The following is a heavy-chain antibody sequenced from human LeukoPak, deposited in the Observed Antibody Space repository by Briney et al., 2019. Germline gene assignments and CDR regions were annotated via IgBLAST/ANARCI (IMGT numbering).Heavy chain of an antibody. V-gene: IGHV3-30*02. Sequence: GGSLRLSCAASGFTFSSYGMHWVRQAPGKGLEWVAFIRYDGSNKYYADSVKGRFTISRDNSKNTLYLQMNSLRAEDTAVYYCARAAGGNSEAFDYWGQGSLVTVSS. CDR3: ARAAGGNSEAFDY. D-gene: IGHD4-23*01. CDR2: IRYDGSNK. J-gene: IGHJ4*02. CDR1: GFTFSSYG.